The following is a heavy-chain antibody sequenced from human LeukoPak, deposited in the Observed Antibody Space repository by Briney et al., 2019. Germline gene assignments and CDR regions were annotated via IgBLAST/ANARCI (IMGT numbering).Heavy chain of an antibody. CDR1: EFTFSSYG. J-gene: IGHJ1*01. CDR2: IWYDGSNK. CDR3: ARDQRPGWGEYFQH. V-gene: IGHV3-33*01. D-gene: IGHD3-16*01. Sequence: GRSLRLSCAASEFTFSSYGMHWVRQAPGKGLEWVAVIWYDGSNKYYADSVKGRFTISRDNSKNTVYLQMNSLRVEDTAVYYCARDQRPGWGEYFQHWGQGTLVTISS.